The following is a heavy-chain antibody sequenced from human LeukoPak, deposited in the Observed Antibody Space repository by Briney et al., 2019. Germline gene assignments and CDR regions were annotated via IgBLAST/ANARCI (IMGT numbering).Heavy chain of an antibody. Sequence: GGSLRLSCAASGFTVSSNYMSWVRQAPGKGLEWVSAISGSGGSTYYADSVKGRFTISRDNSKNTLYLQMNSLRAEDTAVYYCAKNEPTSGSYFYYYYGMDVWGQGTTVTVSS. V-gene: IGHV3-23*01. CDR2: ISGSGGST. J-gene: IGHJ6*02. D-gene: IGHD1-26*01. CDR1: GFTVSSNY. CDR3: AKNEPTSGSYFYYYYGMDV.